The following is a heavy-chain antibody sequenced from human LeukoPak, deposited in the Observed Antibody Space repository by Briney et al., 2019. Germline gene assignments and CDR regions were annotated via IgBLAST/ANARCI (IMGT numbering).Heavy chain of an antibody. CDR2: IYYSGTT. D-gene: IGHD3-22*01. V-gene: IGHV4-39*01. CDR3: AAVSDYYDSSGYYLDYDAYDI. J-gene: IGHJ3*02. Sequence: SETLSLTCTVSGGSISSSSYYWGWIRQPPGKELEWIGSIYYSGTTYYNPSLKSRVTISVDTSKKQFSLKLSSVTAADTAVYYCAAVSDYYDSSGYYLDYDAYDIWGQGTMVTVSS. CDR1: GGSISSSSYY.